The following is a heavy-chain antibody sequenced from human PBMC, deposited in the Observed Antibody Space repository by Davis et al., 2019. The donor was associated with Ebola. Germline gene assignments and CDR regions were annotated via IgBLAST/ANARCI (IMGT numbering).Heavy chain of an antibody. CDR3: ARGVEYSGYGGFRFDP. Sequence: ASVKVSCKASGYTFTSYAMHWVRQAPGQRLEGMGWINAGNGNTKYSQKFQGRVTITRDTSASTAYMELSSLRSEDTAVYYCARGVEYSGYGGFRFDPWGQGTLVTVSS. J-gene: IGHJ5*02. CDR2: INAGNGNT. V-gene: IGHV1-3*01. D-gene: IGHD5-12*01. CDR1: GYTFTSYA.